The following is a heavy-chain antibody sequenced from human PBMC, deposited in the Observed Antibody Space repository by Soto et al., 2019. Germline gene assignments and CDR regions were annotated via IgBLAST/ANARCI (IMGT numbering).Heavy chain of an antibody. CDR3: ASAFPDSSGPTLGMGV. V-gene: IGHV4-31*03. CDR1: GGSISSGGDY. CDR2: IYYSGST. J-gene: IGHJ6*02. Sequence: QVQLQESGPGLVKPSQTLSLTCTVSGGSISSGGDYWSWIRQHPGKGLEWFGYIYYSGSTYYNPSLKSRVTISVATSKNQSSLKLSSVTAADTAVYYCASAFPDSSGPTLGMGVWGQGPTFTVSS. D-gene: IGHD6-19*01.